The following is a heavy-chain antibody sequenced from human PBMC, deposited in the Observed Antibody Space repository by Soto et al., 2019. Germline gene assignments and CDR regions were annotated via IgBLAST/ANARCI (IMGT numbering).Heavy chain of an antibody. V-gene: IGHV4-39*01. CDR1: GGSISSSSYY. CDR3: ARLRRDGRPTSQTMDY. D-gene: IGHD4-17*01. CDR2: IYYSGST. Sequence: SETLSLTCTVSGGSISSSSYYWGWIRQPPGKGLEWIGSIYYSGSTYYNPSLKSRVTISVDTSKNQFSLRLSLVTAADTAVYYCARLRRDGRPTSQTMDYWGQGTLVTVSS. J-gene: IGHJ4*02.